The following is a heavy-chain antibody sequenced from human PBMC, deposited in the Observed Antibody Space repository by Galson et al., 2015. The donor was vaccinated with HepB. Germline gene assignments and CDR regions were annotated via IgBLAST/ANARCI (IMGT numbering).Heavy chain of an antibody. Sequence: VKVSCKASGGTFSSYTISWVRQAPGQGLEWMGRIIPILGIANYAQKFQGRVTITADKSTSTAYMELSSLRSEDTAVYYCARDPQQLVKGTSYYYYGMDVWGQGITVTVSS. D-gene: IGHD6-13*01. CDR3: ARDPQQLVKGTSYYYYGMDV. J-gene: IGHJ6*02. CDR2: IIPILGIA. V-gene: IGHV1-69*04. CDR1: GGTFSSYT.